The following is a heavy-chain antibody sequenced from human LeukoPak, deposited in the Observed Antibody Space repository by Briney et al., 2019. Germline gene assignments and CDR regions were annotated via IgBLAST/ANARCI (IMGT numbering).Heavy chain of an antibody. J-gene: IGHJ6*03. CDR1: GGSISSSSYY. CDR2: IYYSGST. Sequence: PSETLSLTCTVSGGSISSSSYYWGWIRQPPGKGLEWIGSIYYSGSTYYNPSLKSRVTISVDTSKNQFSLKLSSVTAADTAVYYCARTDPDYYYMDVWGKGTTVTVPS. V-gene: IGHV4-39*07. CDR3: ARTDPDYYYMDV.